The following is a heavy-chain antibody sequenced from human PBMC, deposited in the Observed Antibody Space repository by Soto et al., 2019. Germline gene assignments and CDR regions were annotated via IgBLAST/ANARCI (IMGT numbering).Heavy chain of an antibody. CDR3: ARGGIVVVVAVPHWFDP. CDR2: IHHSGST. CDR1: GYSIRSDYY. Sequence: NPSETLSLTCAVSGYSIRSDYYWGWIRQPPGKGLEWIGSIHHSGSTYYNPSLKSRVTISVDTSKTQFSLKLSSVTAADTAVYYCARGGIVVVVAVPHWFDPWGQGTLVTVSS. D-gene: IGHD2-15*01. J-gene: IGHJ5*02. V-gene: IGHV4-38-2*01.